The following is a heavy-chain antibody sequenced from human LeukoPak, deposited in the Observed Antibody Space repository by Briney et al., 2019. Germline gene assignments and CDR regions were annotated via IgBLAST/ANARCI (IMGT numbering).Heavy chain of an antibody. D-gene: IGHD5-18*01. J-gene: IGHJ4*02. V-gene: IGHV1-2*02. CDR1: GDTFTGYY. Sequence: ASVKVSCKASGDTFTGYYMHWVRQAPGQGLEWMGWINPNSGGTNYAQKFQGRVTMTRDTSISTAYMELSRLRSDDTAVYYCARVTPALIYGYLDWGQGTLVTVSS. CDR2: INPNSGGT. CDR3: ARVTPALIYGYLD.